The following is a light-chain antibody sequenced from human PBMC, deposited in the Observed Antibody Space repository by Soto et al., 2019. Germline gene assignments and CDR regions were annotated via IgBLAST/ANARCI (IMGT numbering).Light chain of an antibody. J-gene: IGKJ4*01. CDR1: QSVSSY. V-gene: IGKV3-11*01. CDR3: QHRTNWPLT. Sequence: EIVLTQSPATLSLSPGERATLSCRASQSVSSYLGWYQQKPGQAPRLLIYDASNRATGIPARFSGSGSGTDFTLTISSLEPEDFAIDYCQHRTNWPLTFGGGTKVEIK. CDR2: DAS.